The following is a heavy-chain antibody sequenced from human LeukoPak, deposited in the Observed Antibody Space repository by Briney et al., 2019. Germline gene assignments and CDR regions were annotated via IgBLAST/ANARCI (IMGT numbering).Heavy chain of an antibody. CDR1: GASVTTYY. Sequence: SETLSLTCTVSGASVTTYYWSWIRQSPGKELEWIANVHSSGSTFYNPSLKSRVTISIDTSKNQFSLKLTSVTTADTAVYYCARDIRTVGATLYFDYWGQGTLVTVSS. V-gene: IGHV4-59*02. CDR2: VHSSGST. J-gene: IGHJ4*02. CDR3: ARDIRTVGATLYFDY. D-gene: IGHD1-26*01.